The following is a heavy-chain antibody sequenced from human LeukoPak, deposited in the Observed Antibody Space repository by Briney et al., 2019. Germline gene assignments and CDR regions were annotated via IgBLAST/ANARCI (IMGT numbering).Heavy chain of an antibody. V-gene: IGHV3-9*01. CDR1: GFPFDDYA. CDR3: AKDGGASGYSYAFDY. CDR2: ISWNSGSI. J-gene: IGHJ4*02. Sequence: LPLSCASSGFPFDDYAMHWVRQAPGKGLEWASGISWNSGSIGYADSVKGRFTISRDNAKNSLYLEMNSLRPEDTALYYCAKDGGASGYSYAFDYWGQGTLVPVSS. D-gene: IGHD5-18*01.